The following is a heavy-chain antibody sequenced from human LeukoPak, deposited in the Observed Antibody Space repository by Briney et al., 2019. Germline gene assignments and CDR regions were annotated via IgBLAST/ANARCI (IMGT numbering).Heavy chain of an antibody. D-gene: IGHD4-17*01. CDR2: IYWDDDK. Sequence: ESGPTLVKPTQTLTLTCTFSGFSLSTSGVGVGWIRQPPGKALEWLALIYWDDDKRYSPSLKSRPTITKGTSKNQVVLTMTNMDPVDTATYYCARATTRLYYFDYWGQGTLVTVSS. CDR3: ARATTRLYYFDY. V-gene: IGHV2-5*02. CDR1: GFSLSTSGVG. J-gene: IGHJ4*02.